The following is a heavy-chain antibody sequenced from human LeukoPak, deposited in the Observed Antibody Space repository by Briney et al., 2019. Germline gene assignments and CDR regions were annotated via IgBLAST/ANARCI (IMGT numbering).Heavy chain of an antibody. CDR2: ISSSGSTI. CDR1: RFTFSSYR. V-gene: IGHV3-48*04. J-gene: IGHJ5*02. Sequence: GGSLRLSCAASRFTFSSYRMNWVRQAPGKGLEWVSYISSSGSTIYHADSVKGRFTISRDNAKNSLYLQMNSLRAEDTAVYYCARDRGSGSYSFDPWGQGTLVTVSS. D-gene: IGHD3-10*01. CDR3: ARDRGSGSYSFDP.